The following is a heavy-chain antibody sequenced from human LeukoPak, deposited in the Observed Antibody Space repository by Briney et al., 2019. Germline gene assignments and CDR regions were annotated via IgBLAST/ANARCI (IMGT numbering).Heavy chain of an antibody. V-gene: IGHV1-8*01. Sequence: ASVKVSCKASGYTFTSYDINWVRQATGQGLEWMGWMNPNSGNTGYAQKFQSRVTMTRNTSISTAYMELSSLRSEDTAVYYCARGGQGQYYYDSSGYYDYYYYYYMDVWGKGTTVTVSS. J-gene: IGHJ6*03. CDR1: GYTFTSYD. D-gene: IGHD3-22*01. CDR2: MNPNSGNT. CDR3: ARGGQGQYYYDSSGYYDYYYYYYMDV.